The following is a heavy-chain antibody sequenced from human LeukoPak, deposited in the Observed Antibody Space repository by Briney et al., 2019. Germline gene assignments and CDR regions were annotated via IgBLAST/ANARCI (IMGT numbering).Heavy chain of an antibody. CDR1: GFPFNTYS. J-gene: IGHJ4*02. CDR3: ARDGGRYSSSWYD. D-gene: IGHD6-13*01. CDR2: ISSSDTYI. Sequence: PGGSLPLSCAASGFPFNTYSMNWGRQAPGKGLEGVSSISSSDTYIHYADSVKGRFTISRDNAKNSLYLQMNSLRAEDTAVYYCARDGGRYSSSWYDWGQGTLVTVSS. V-gene: IGHV3-21*01.